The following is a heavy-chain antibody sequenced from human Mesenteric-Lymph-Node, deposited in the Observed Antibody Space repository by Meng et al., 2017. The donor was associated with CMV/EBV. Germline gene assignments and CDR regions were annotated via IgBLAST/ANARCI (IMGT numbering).Heavy chain of an antibody. CDR3: ARGGGLWFGELYGMDV. J-gene: IGHJ6*02. CDR1: GFTFSSYD. V-gene: IGHV3-13*01. CDR2: IGTAGDT. D-gene: IGHD3-10*01. Sequence: GVLKISCAASGFTFSSYDMHWVRQATGKGLEWVSAIGTAGDTYYPGSVKGRFTISRENAKNSLYLQMNSLRAGDTAVYYCARGGGLWFGELYGMDVWGQGTTVTVSS.